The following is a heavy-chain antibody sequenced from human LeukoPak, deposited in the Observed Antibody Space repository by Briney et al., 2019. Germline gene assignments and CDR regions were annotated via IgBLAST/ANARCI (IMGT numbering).Heavy chain of an antibody. D-gene: IGHD1-26*01. V-gene: IGHV4-38-2*02. CDR2: IYHSGST. CDR1: GYSISSGYY. J-gene: IGHJ4*02. CDR3: ARRGWELAYFDY. Sequence: PSETLSLTCTVSGYSISSGYYWGWIRQPPGKGLEWIGSIYHSGSTYYNPSLKSRVTISADTSENQLSLKLTSGTAADTAVYYCARRGWELAYFDYWGPGTLVTVSS.